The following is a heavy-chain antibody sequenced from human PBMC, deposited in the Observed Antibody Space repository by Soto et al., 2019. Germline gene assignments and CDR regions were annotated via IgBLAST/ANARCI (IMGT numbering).Heavy chain of an antibody. Sequence: GGSLRLSCAASGFTFSSYWMSWVRQAPGKGLEWVANIKQDGSEKYYVDSVKGRFTISRDNAKNSLYLQMNSLRAEDTAVYYCARLPITIFGVVNYPDAFDIWGQGTMVTVSS. V-gene: IGHV3-7*01. CDR1: GFTFSSYW. J-gene: IGHJ3*02. CDR3: ARLPITIFGVVNYPDAFDI. CDR2: IKQDGSEK. D-gene: IGHD3-3*01.